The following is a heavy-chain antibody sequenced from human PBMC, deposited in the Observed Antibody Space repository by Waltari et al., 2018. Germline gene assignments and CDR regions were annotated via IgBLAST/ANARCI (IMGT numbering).Heavy chain of an antibody. V-gene: IGHV3-49*04. D-gene: IGHD3-16*02. CDR3: NAHYIWGSYRYTEGY. CDR1: GFTFGDYA. CDR2: IRSKAYGGTT. J-gene: IGHJ4*02. Sequence: EVQLVESGGGLVQPGRSLRLSCTASGFTFGDYAMSWVRQAPGKGLEWVGFIRSKAYGGTTEYAASVKGRFTISRDDSKSIAYLQMNSLKTEDTAVYYCNAHYIWGSYRYTEGYWGQGTLVTVSS.